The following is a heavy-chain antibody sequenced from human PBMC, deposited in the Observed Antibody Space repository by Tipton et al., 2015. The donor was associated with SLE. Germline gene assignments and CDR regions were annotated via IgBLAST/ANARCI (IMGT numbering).Heavy chain of an antibody. Sequence: SLRLPCAASGFTFSSYGMHWVRQAPGKGLEWVAFIRYDGSNKYYADSVKGRFTISRDNSKNTLYLQMNSLRAEDTAVYYCAKDRYVRARYFDYWGQGTLVTVSS. CDR1: GFTFSSYG. V-gene: IGHV3-30*02. CDR2: IRYDGSNK. J-gene: IGHJ4*02. D-gene: IGHD6-6*01. CDR3: AKDRYVRARYFDY.